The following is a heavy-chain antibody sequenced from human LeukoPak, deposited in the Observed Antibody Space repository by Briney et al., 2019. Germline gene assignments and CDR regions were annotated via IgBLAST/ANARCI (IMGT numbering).Heavy chain of an antibody. CDR3: ARGASLYSSGWYYAY. J-gene: IGHJ4*02. CDR1: GFTVNNNY. CDR2: IYSGGGT. V-gene: IGHV3-66*02. D-gene: IGHD6-19*01. Sequence: GGSLRLSCAASGFTVNNNYMSWVRQAPGKGLEWVSVIYSGGGTYYADSVKGRFTISRDNSKNTLYLQMNSLKAEDTAVYYCARGASLYSSGWYYAYWGQGTLVTVSS.